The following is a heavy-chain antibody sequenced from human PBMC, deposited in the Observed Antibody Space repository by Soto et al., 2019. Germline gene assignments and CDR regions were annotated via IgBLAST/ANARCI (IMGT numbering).Heavy chain of an antibody. CDR1: GGTFVRHV. V-gene: IGHV1-69*09. Sequence: QVQLVQSGAEVKKPESSVKVSCKTSGGTFVRHVISWVRQAPGQGPEWMGKINPLSGIPNYAQKFRDRVTFTAETDSSTAYMELSSLRSDDTAVYYCATPACAATWCSPSHNLDHWGQGTLVTVSS. J-gene: IGHJ4*02. CDR2: INPLSGIP. CDR3: ATPACAATWCSPSHNLDH. D-gene: IGHD2-2*01.